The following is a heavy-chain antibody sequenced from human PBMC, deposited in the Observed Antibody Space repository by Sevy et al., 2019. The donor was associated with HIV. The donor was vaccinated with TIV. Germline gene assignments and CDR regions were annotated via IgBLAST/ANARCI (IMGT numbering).Heavy chain of an antibody. CDR1: GYTFTGYY. D-gene: IGHD6-19*01. CDR3: ARSPDSSGWGAFDY. Sequence: VSVKVSCKASGYTFTGYYMHWVRQAPGQGLEWMGWINPNSGGTNYAQKFQGRVTMTRDTSISTAYMELSRLRSDDTAVYYCARSPDSSGWGAFDYWGQGTLVTVSS. CDR2: INPNSGGT. V-gene: IGHV1-2*02. J-gene: IGHJ4*02.